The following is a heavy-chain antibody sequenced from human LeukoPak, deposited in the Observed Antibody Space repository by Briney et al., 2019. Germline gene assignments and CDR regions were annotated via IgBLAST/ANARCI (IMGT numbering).Heavy chain of an antibody. J-gene: IGHJ5*02. CDR3: ARDVYDSSGYYSFSPFDP. D-gene: IGHD3-22*01. CDR1: GYTFTSYA. V-gene: IGHV1-3*01. Sequence: ASVKVSCKASGYTFTSYAMHWVRQAPGQRLEWMGWINAGNGNTKYSQKFQGRVTITRDTSASTAYMELSSLRSEDTAVYYCARDVYDSSGYYSFSPFDPWGQGTLVTVSS. CDR2: INAGNGNT.